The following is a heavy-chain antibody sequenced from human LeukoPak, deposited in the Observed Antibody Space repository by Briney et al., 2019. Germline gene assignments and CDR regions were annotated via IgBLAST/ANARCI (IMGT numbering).Heavy chain of an antibody. CDR2: ISWNSGSI. J-gene: IGHJ3*02. CDR1: GFTFDDYA. D-gene: IGHD6-13*01. Sequence: PGRSLRLSCVASGFTFDDYAMHWVRQAPGKSLEWVSGISWNSGSIGYADSVKGRFTISRDNAKNSLYLQMNSLRAEDTALYYCAKEWAAAGTLAAFDIWGQGTMVTVSS. CDR3: AKEWAAAGTLAAFDI. V-gene: IGHV3-9*01.